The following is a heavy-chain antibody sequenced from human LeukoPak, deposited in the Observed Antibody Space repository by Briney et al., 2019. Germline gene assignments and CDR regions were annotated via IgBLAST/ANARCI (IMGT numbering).Heavy chain of an antibody. D-gene: IGHD3-10*01. V-gene: IGHV3-21*01. CDR1: GFTFSSYS. CDR3: ASVDYYGSGNYYNDVDY. Sequence: GGSLRLSCAASGFTFSSYSMNWVRQAPGKGLEWVSSISSSSGYIYYADSVKGRFTISRDNAKNSLYLQMNSLRAEDTALYYCASVDYYGSGNYYNDVDYWGQGALVTVSS. CDR2: ISSSSGYI. J-gene: IGHJ4*02.